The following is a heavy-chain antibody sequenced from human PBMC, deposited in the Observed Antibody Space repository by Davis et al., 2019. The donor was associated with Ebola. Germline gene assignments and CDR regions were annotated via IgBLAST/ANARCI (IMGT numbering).Heavy chain of an antibody. CDR2: IYYSGST. Sequence: PSETLSLTCTVSGGSISSYYWSWIRQLPGKGLEWIGYIYYSGSTNYNHSLKCRVTISVETSKNQFSLKLSSVTAADTAVYYCARARDYGDYYNWFDPWGQGTLVTVSS. CDR1: GGSISSYY. V-gene: IGHV4-59*01. J-gene: IGHJ5*02. CDR3: ARARDYGDYYNWFDP. D-gene: IGHD4-17*01.